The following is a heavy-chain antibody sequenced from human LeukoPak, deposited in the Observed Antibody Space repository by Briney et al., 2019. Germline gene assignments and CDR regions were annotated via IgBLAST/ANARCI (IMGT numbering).Heavy chain of an antibody. J-gene: IGHJ6*02. D-gene: IGHD1-26*01. CDR3: ARLTDDPWEPQYYYYGMDV. Sequence: KTSETLSLTCTVSGGSISSGGYYWSWIRQHPGKGLEWIGYIYYSGSTNYNPSLKSRVTISVDTSKNQFSLKLSSVTAADTAVYYCARLTDDPWEPQYYYYGMDVWGQGTTVTVSS. CDR1: GGSISSGGYY. V-gene: IGHV4-61*08. CDR2: IYYSGST.